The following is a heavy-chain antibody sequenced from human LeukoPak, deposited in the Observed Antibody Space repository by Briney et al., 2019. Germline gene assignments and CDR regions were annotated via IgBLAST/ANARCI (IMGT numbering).Heavy chain of an antibody. Sequence: PGGSLRLSCAASGFIFSSYNMNWVRQAPGKGLEWVSSISSGSSYIYYAESVKGRFTISRDNAKNSLYLQMNSLRGEDTAVYYCARDKEMATIPNFDYWGQGTLVTVSS. V-gene: IGHV3-21*01. J-gene: IGHJ4*02. D-gene: IGHD5-24*01. CDR1: GFIFSSYN. CDR3: ARDKEMATIPNFDY. CDR2: ISSGSSYI.